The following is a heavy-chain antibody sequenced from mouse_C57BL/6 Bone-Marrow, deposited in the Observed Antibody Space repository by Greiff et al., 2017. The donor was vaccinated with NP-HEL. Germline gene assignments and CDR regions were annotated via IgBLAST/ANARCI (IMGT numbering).Heavy chain of an antibody. V-gene: IGHV1-81*01. J-gene: IGHJ3*01. CDR2: IYPRSGNT. D-gene: IGHD1-1*01. CDR3: ARDYYGSSGAWFAY. Sequence: QVQLQQSGAELATPGASVKLSCKASGYTFTSYGISWVKQRTGQGLEWIGEIYPRSGNTYYNEKFKGKATLTADKSSSTAYMELRSLTSEDSAVYFCARDYYGSSGAWFAYWGQGTLVTVSA. CDR1: GYTFTSYG.